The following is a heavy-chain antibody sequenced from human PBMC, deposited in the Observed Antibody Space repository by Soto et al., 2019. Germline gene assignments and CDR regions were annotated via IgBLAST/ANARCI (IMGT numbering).Heavy chain of an antibody. D-gene: IGHD3-3*01. CDR1: GGSFSGYY. CDR2: INHSGST. Sequence: SETLSLTCAVYGGSFSGYYWSWIRQPPGKGLEWIGEINHSGSTNYNPSLKSRVTISVDTSKNQFSLKLSSVTAADTAVYYCASSEGITIFGVVITSSGIDYWGQGTLVTVSS. V-gene: IGHV4-34*01. J-gene: IGHJ4*02. CDR3: ASSEGITIFGVVITSSGIDY.